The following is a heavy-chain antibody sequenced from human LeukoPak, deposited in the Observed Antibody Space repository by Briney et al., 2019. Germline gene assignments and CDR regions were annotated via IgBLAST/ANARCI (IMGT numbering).Heavy chain of an antibody. D-gene: IGHD6-13*01. V-gene: IGHV3-53*01. CDR1: GFTVSSNF. J-gene: IGHJ4*02. Sequence: GGSLRLSCSASGFTVSSNFMSWVRQAPGKGLEWVSVLYSGGYTVYEDSVKGRFTISRDNSENTLYLQMNSLRADDTAVYYCVRASSTTAAGLFDYWGQGTLLTVSS. CDR2: LYSGGYT. CDR3: VRASSTTAAGLFDY.